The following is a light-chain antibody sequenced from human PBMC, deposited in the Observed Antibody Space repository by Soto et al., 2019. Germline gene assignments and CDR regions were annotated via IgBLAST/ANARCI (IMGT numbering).Light chain of an antibody. Sequence: SSELTQPPSVSVSPGQTASITCSGDKLGDKYACWYQQKPGQSPVLVIYQDSKRPAAIPERFSGSNSGNTATLTISGTPAMDEDDYYCQAWDSSTRVVFGGGTKLTVL. J-gene: IGLJ2*01. V-gene: IGLV3-1*01. CDR3: QAWDSSTRVV. CDR2: QDS. CDR1: KLGDKY.